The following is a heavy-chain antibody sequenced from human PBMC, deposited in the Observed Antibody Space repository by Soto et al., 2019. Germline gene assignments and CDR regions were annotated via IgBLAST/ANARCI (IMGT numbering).Heavy chain of an antibody. J-gene: IGHJ4*02. D-gene: IGHD2-2*01. CDR2: IGAYNGNT. Sequence: QIQLVQSGAEVKKPGASVKVSCKASGYTFSSYHITWVRQAPGQGLEWMGWIGAYNGNTNYAQNLQGRVTMTTDPTTSTPYTELTSLRSDDTPVYYCARDLQPLDYWGQGTLVTVPS. V-gene: IGHV1-18*01. CDR1: GYTFSSYH. CDR3: ARDLQPLDY.